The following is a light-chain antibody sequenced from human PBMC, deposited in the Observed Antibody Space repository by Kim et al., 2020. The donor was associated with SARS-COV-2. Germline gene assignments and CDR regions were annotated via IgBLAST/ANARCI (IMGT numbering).Light chain of an antibody. Sequence: GQNVTISCSGSDSNIGNHYVSWYQHLPGTAPKLLIYDNNKRPSGIPDRFSGSKSGTSATLGITGLQTGDEADYYCVTWDNSLGEVLFGGGTQLTVL. J-gene: IGLJ2*01. CDR2: DNN. CDR1: DSNIGNHY. V-gene: IGLV1-51*01. CDR3: VTWDNSLGEVL.